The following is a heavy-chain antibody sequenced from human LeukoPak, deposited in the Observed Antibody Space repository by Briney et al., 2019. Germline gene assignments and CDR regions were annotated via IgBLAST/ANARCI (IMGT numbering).Heavy chain of an antibody. CDR2: IYHSGST. J-gene: IGHJ6*02. CDR3: ASFCNSTSCYPYYYYSMDV. D-gene: IGHD2-2*01. V-gene: IGHV4-39*07. Sequence: SETLSLTCTVSGGSISLNSYYWGWIRQPPGKGLEWIGSIYHSGSTYFSPSLMSRIIISVDMSKNQFSLKLSSVTAADTAVYYCASFCNSTSCYPYYYYSMDVWGQGTTVTVSS. CDR1: GGSISLNSYY.